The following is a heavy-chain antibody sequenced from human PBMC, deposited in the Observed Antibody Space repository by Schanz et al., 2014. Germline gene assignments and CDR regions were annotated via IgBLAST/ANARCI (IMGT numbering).Heavy chain of an antibody. CDR1: GGTFSTYT. Sequence: QVQLVQSGAEVKKPGPSVKVSCKASGGTFSTYTISWVRQAPGQGLEWMGRIIPILGIANYAQKFQGRVTITRDTLASTAYMEVSSLRSEDTAVYYCASSGAGYSSSWDFDYWGQGTLVTVSS. CDR2: IIPILGIA. D-gene: IGHD6-13*01. CDR3: ASSGAGYSSSWDFDY. V-gene: IGHV1-69*02. J-gene: IGHJ4*02.